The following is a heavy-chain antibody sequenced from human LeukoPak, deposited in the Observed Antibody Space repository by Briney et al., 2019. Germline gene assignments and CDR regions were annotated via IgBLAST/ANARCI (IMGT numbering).Heavy chain of an antibody. Sequence: SETLSLTCTVSGGSISSYYWSWIRQPPGKGLKWIGYIYYSGSTNYNPSLKSRVTISVDTSKNQFSLKLSSVTAADTAVYYCARGQNYDILTGYYYYYGMDVWGQGTTVTVSS. CDR1: GGSISSYY. CDR3: ARGQNYDILTGYYYYYGMDV. J-gene: IGHJ6*02. CDR2: IYYSGST. D-gene: IGHD3-9*01. V-gene: IGHV4-59*01.